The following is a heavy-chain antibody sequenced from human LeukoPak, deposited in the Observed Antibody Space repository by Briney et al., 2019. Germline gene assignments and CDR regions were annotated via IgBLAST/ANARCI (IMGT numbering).Heavy chain of an antibody. CDR3: ARDSGITILGMRAFDI. D-gene: IGHD3-3*01. CDR2: IYYSGST. CDR1: GGSISSYY. V-gene: IGHV4-59*12. Sequence: SETLSLTCTVSGGSISSYYWSWVRQPPGKGLEWIGYIYYSGSTYYNPSLKSRVTISVDTSKNQFSLKLSSVTAADTAVYYCARDSGITILGMRAFDIWGQGTMVTVSS. J-gene: IGHJ3*02.